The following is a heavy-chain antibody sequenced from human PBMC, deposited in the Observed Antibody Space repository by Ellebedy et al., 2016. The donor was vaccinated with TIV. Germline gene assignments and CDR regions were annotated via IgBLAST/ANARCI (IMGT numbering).Heavy chain of an antibody. CDR1: GDTFTGYY. Sequence: AASVKVSCKASGDTFTGYYMHWVRQAPGQGLEWMGWINPNSGCTNYAQKFQGRVTMTRDTSISTAYMELSRLRSDDTAVYYCARGVYGGNSKAFDIWGQGTMVTVSS. V-gene: IGHV1-2*02. CDR2: INPNSGCT. CDR3: ARGVYGGNSKAFDI. D-gene: IGHD4-23*01. J-gene: IGHJ3*02.